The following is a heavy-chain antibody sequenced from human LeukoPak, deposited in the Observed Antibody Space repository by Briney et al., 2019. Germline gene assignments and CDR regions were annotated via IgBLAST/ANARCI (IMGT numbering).Heavy chain of an antibody. CDR1: GYTFTSYY. CDR3: ARDFRIVGATEADY. Sequence: ASVKVSCKASGYTFTSYYMHWVRQAPGQGLEWMGIINPSGSSTSYAQKFQGRVTMTRGMSTSTVYMELSSLRSEDTAVYYCARDFRIVGATEADYWGQGTLVTVSS. V-gene: IGHV1-46*01. J-gene: IGHJ4*02. D-gene: IGHD1-26*01. CDR2: INPSGSST.